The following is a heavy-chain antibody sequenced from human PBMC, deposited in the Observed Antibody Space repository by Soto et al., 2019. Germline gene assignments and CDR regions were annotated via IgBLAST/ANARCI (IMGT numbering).Heavy chain of an antibody. CDR2: ISSSGGST. D-gene: IGHD6-25*01. V-gene: IGHV3-23*01. J-gene: IGHJ4*02. CDR1: GFTFSSYA. CDR3: AKTGGYSSAYLEY. Sequence: PGGSLRLSCAASGFTFSSYAMSWVRQAPGKGLERVSAISSSGGSTYYADSVKGRFTITRDISRTTLYLQMNSLRADVTAVYYCAKTGGYSSAYLEYWSQGTLVTVSS.